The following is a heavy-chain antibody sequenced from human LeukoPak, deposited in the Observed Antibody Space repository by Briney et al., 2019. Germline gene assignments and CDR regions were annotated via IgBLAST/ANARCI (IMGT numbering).Heavy chain of an antibody. CDR1: GFTFSNYG. V-gene: IGHV3-30*02. Sequence: GGSLRLSCAASGFTFSNYGVHWVRQAPGKGLEWVAFVRYDGRDKYYADSVKGRFTISRDNSKNTLYLQMNSLRAEDTAVYYCARDKYIQWELQVYWGQGTLVTVSS. CDR2: VRYDGRDK. J-gene: IGHJ4*02. D-gene: IGHD1-26*01. CDR3: ARDKYIQWELQVY.